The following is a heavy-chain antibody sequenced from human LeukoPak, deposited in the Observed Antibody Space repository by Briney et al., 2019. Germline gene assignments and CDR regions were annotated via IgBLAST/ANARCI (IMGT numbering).Heavy chain of an antibody. CDR3: ARHSDTYCSRANCYVDNFYGLDV. CDR2: ISGSGDST. Sequence: GGSLRLSCAASGFIFSNYVMTWVRQAPGKGLEWVSTISGSGDSTYYADSVKGRFTISRDNSKNTLWLQMSSLRAEDTAVYYCARHSDTYCSRANCYVDNFYGLDVWGQGTRVTVSS. D-gene: IGHD2-2*01. CDR1: GFIFSNYV. J-gene: IGHJ6*02. V-gene: IGHV3-23*01.